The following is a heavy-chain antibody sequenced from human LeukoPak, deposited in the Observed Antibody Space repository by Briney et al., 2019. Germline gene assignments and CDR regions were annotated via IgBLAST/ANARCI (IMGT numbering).Heavy chain of an antibody. CDR1: GYTFTSYD. V-gene: IGHV1-8*03. Sequence: ASVKVSCKASGYTFTSYDINWVRQATGRGLEWMGWMNPNSGNTGYAQKFQGRVTITRNTSISTAYMELSSVSSEDTAVYYCAREWSSSSGGNWFDPWGQGTLVTVSS. CDR2: MNPNSGNT. J-gene: IGHJ5*02. CDR3: AREWSSSSGGNWFDP. D-gene: IGHD6-6*01.